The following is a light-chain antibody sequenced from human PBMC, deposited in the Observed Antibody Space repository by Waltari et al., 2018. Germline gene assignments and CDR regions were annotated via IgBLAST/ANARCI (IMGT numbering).Light chain of an antibody. CDR2: EDT. CDR1: LLPKKF. CDR3: YSTDIFRSERGV. V-gene: IGLV3-10*01. J-gene: IGLJ2*01. Sequence: SYELTQPPSVSVSPGQTATITCSGDLLPKKFTYWVQQKSGQAPVMVIYEDTKRLSAIPERFSGSSSGTTAALTITGAQVEDEADYYCYSTDIFRSERGVFGGGTKLLVL.